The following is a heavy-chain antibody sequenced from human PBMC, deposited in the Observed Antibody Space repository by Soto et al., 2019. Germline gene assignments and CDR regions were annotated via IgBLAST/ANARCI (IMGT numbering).Heavy chain of an antibody. D-gene: IGHD3-16*01. CDR2: ISAYNGNT. CDR1: GYTFTSYG. Sequence: QVQLVQSGAEVKKPGASVKVSCKASGYTFTSYGISWVRQAPGQGLEWMGWISAYNGNTNYAQKLQGRVTMTTDTSASKADMELRSLRSDDTAVYYCARIMDYYYCGMDVWGQGTTVTVSS. J-gene: IGHJ6*02. CDR3: ARIMDYYYCGMDV. V-gene: IGHV1-18*01.